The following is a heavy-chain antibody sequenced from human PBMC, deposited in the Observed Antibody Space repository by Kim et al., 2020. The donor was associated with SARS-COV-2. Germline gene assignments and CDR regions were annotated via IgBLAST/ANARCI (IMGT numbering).Heavy chain of an antibody. Sequence: SETLSLTCTVSGGSVSSSSYYWNWIRQPPGKGLEWIGYIYYSGSTNYNPSLKSRVTISLDTSKNQFSLNLNSVTAADTALYYCARGSGGYNDDSFYYGMDVWGQGTTVTVSS. CDR1: GGSVSSSSYY. D-gene: IGHD1-26*01. J-gene: IGHJ6*02. CDR3: ARGSGGYNDDSFYYGMDV. V-gene: IGHV4-61*01. CDR2: IYYSGST.